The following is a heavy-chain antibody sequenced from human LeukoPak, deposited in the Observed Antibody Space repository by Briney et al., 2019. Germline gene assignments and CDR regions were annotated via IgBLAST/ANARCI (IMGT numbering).Heavy chain of an antibody. CDR1: GFTFELYW. CDR2: INDDGSDT. CDR3: VRGGPSTWF. Sequence: GGSLRLSCAASGFTFELYWMHWVRQVPGKGPVWVARINDDGSDTVYADSVKGRFTISRDDAKNMLFLQMNSLRGEDTAVYHCVRGGPSTWFWGQGTLVTVSS. D-gene: IGHD3-22*01. J-gene: IGHJ4*02. V-gene: IGHV3-74*01.